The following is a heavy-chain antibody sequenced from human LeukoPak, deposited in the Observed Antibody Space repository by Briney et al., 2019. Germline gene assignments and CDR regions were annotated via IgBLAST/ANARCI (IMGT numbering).Heavy chain of an antibody. V-gene: IGHV4-39*07. CDR1: GGSISSSSYY. J-gene: IGHJ4*02. D-gene: IGHD2-15*01. Sequence: SETLSLTCTVSGGSISSSSYYWGWIRQSPGKGLEWIGDIFHSGSTNYNPSLKSRLTISVDKSKNQFSLELTSVTAADTAVYYCASPSGASTWWGQGTLVTVSS. CDR2: IFHSGST. CDR3: ASPSGASTW.